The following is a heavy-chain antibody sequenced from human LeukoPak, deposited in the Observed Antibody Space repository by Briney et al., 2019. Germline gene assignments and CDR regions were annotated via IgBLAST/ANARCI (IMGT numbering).Heavy chain of an antibody. J-gene: IGHJ5*02. V-gene: IGHV4-39*01. D-gene: IGHD6-19*01. CDR1: GGSISSSSYY. CDR3: ARRYSSGWYDWFDP. CDR2: IYYSGST. Sequence: SETLSLTCTVSGGSISSSSYYWGWIRQPPGKGLEWIGSIYYSGSTYYNPSLKSRVTISVDTSKNQFSLKLTSVTAADTAVHYCARRYSSGWYDWFDPWGQGTLVTVSS.